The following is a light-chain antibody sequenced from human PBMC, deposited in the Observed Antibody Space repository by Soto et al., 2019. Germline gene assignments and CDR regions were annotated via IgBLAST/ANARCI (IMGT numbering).Light chain of an antibody. Sequence: DIQMTQSPSTLSASVGDRVTITCRASQSISSWLAWYQHKPGKAPNLLIYNASSLESGVPSRFSGSGSGTEFTLTISSLQPDDFATYYCQQYNSYSHTFGQGTKLEIK. CDR3: QQYNSYSHT. CDR1: QSISSW. CDR2: NAS. J-gene: IGKJ2*01. V-gene: IGKV1-5*03.